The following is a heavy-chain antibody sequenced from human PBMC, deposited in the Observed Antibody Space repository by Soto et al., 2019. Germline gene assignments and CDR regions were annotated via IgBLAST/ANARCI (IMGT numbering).Heavy chain of an antibody. CDR1: GFAVSSCA. D-gene: IGHD3-10*01. J-gene: IGHJ4*02. Sequence: GALSRSYAASGFAVSSCAMTWVRQAPGKGQEWVSSISNSGGATFYADSVKGRFTVSRENSKNTLYLQMNSLRAEDTALYYCAKELSYNSGRPFDYGGQGT. CDR2: ISNSGGAT. V-gene: IGHV3-23*01. CDR3: AKELSYNSGRPFDY.